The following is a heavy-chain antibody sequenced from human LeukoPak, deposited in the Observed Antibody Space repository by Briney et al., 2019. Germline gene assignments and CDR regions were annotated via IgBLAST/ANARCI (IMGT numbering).Heavy chain of an antibody. D-gene: IGHD6-13*01. CDR3: ARVTVAATDAFDI. V-gene: IGHV1-8*03. CDR1: GYTFTSYD. CDR2: MNPNSGNT. J-gene: IGHJ3*02. Sequence: GASVKVSCKASGYTFTSYDISWVRQATGQGLEWMGWMNPNSGNTGYAQKFQGRVTITRNTSISTAYTELSSLRSEDTAVYYCARVTVAATDAFDIWGQGTMVTVSS.